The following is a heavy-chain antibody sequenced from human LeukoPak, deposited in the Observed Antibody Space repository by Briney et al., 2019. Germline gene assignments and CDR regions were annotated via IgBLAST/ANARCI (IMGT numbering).Heavy chain of an antibody. V-gene: IGHV1-18*01. Sequence: ASVKASCKASGYTFTSYGISWVRQAPGQGLEWMGWISAYNGNTNYAQKLQGRVTMTTDTSTSTAYMELRSLRSDDTAVYYCARDGVVPAAISVTAPTDNWFDPWGQGTLVTVSS. CDR1: GYTFTSYG. CDR3: ARDGVVPAAISVTAPTDNWFDP. D-gene: IGHD2-2*02. J-gene: IGHJ5*02. CDR2: ISAYNGNT.